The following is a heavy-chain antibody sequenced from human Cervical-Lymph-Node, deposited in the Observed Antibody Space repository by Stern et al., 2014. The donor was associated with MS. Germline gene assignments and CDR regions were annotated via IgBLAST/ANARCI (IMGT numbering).Heavy chain of an antibody. J-gene: IGHJ4*02. CDR1: GFNFRTYW. CDR3: ASAYRAS. V-gene: IGHV3-74*02. Sequence: EMQLVESGGGIVQPGGSLMISCVASGFNFRTYWVHWVRQGPGKGLEWVSRINGDGTVSTYADSVRGRFTISRNNANNTMSLQLDNLRVEDTAIYYCASAYRASWGQGTLVTVST. CDR2: INGDGTVS. D-gene: IGHD1-1*01.